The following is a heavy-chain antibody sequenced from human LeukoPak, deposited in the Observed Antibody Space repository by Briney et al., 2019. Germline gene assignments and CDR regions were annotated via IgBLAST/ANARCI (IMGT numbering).Heavy chain of an antibody. CDR2: IYPDSGGT. CDR1: GYPFIDYY. D-gene: IGHD2-21*01. V-gene: IGHV1-2*02. J-gene: IGHJ4*02. Sequence: ASVKVSCKASGYPFIDYYMHWVRQAPGHGLEWMGWIYPDSGGTNYAQKFQGRVTMTRDTSISAAYLELSRLRSDDTAVYYCARSYRGRRFDYWGQGTLVTVSS. CDR3: ARSYRGRRFDY.